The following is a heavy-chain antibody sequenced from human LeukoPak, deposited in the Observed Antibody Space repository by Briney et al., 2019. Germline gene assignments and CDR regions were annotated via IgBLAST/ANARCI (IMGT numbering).Heavy chain of an antibody. CDR1: GFTFNNYA. J-gene: IGHJ4*02. CDR3: ARDDNGDWVPLFDY. V-gene: IGHV3-23*01. D-gene: IGHD4-17*01. Sequence: GGSLRLSCEASGFTFNNYAMNWVRQAPGKGLEWVSTISGRGDRAYYADSVRGRFTISRDNSKNTLHLQMSSLRVDDTALYYCARDDNGDWVPLFDYWGQGTLVTVSS. CDR2: ISGRGDRA.